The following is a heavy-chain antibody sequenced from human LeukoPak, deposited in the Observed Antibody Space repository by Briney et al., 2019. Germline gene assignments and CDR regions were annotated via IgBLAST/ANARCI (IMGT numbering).Heavy chain of an antibody. J-gene: IGHJ4*02. CDR1: GDSVSSNSAA. V-gene: IGHV6-1*01. D-gene: IGHD5-24*01. CDR3: ARRFGNYMAY. CDR2: TYYRSKWYN. Sequence: SETLSLTCALSGDSVSSNSAAWHWIRQSPSRGLEWLGRTYYRSKWYNDYAVSVKSRITINPDTSKNQFSLQLNSVTPEDTAVYYCARRFGNYMAYWGQGTLVTVST.